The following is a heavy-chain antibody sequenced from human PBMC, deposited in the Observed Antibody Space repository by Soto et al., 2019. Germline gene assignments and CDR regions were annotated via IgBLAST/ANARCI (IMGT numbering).Heavy chain of an antibody. CDR3: AKDSGYNYGYFRWFDP. D-gene: IGHD5-18*01. V-gene: IGHV4-34*01. CDR2: INHSGST. Sequence: PSCCVCITCAEGRGAVSGGCWTLIRQPPGTGLEWIGEINHSGSTNYNPSLKSRVTISVDTSKSQFSLKLSSVTAADTAVYYCAKDSGYNYGYFRWFDPWGQGTLVTVSS. CDR1: RGAVSGGC. J-gene: IGHJ5*02.